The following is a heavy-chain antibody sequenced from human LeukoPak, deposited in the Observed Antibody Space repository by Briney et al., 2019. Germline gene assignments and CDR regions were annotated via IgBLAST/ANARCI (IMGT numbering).Heavy chain of an antibody. Sequence: GGSLRLSCAASGFTFDDYAMHWVRQAPGKGLEWVSGISWNSGSIGYADSVKGRFTISRDNAKNSPYLQMNSLRAEDTALYYCAKGVPGEADAFDIWGQGTMVTVSS. V-gene: IGHV3-9*01. CDR2: ISWNSGSI. CDR1: GFTFDDYA. D-gene: IGHD7-27*01. J-gene: IGHJ3*02. CDR3: AKGVPGEADAFDI.